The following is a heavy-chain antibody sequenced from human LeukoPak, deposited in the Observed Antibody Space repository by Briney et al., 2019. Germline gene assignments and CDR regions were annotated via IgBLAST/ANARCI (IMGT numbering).Heavy chain of an antibody. CDR3: ARHGGSYSFDH. J-gene: IGHJ4*02. V-gene: IGHV4-59*08. D-gene: IGHD1-26*01. CDR2: IDHSGTT. CDR1: GASISSYY. Sequence: SETLSLTCTVSGASISSYYWSWVRQPPGKELDWIGYIDHSGTTHYNPSLKSRVTISVDTSKNQFSLRLSSVTAADTAVYFCARHGGSYSFDHWGQGTLVTVPS.